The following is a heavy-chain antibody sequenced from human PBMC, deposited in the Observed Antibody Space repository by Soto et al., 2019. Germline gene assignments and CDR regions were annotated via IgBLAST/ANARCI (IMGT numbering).Heavy chain of an antibody. CDR1: GGTFSSYA. Sequence: GASVKVSCKASGGTFSSYAISWVRQAPGQGLEWMGGIIPIFGTANYAQKFQGRVTITADESTSTAYMELSSLRSEDTAVCYCAREASGGWYYFDYWGQGTLVSV. CDR3: AREASGGWYYFDY. J-gene: IGHJ4*02. V-gene: IGHV1-69*13. D-gene: IGHD6-19*01. CDR2: IIPIFGTA.